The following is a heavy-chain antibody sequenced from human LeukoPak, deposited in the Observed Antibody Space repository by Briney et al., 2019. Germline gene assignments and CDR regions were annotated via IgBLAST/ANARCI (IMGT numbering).Heavy chain of an antibody. CDR3: ARRGSNHGGDPL. V-gene: IGHV4-34*01. D-gene: IGHD2-21*02. CDR2: INHSGST. J-gene: IGHJ4*02. CDR1: GGSFSGYY. Sequence: LETLSLTCAVYGGSFSGYYWTWIRQPPGKGLEWIGEINHSGSTSNNPSLKSRVTVSVDTSKNQFSLKMTSVTAADTAVYFCARRGSNHGGDPLWGQGTLVTVSS.